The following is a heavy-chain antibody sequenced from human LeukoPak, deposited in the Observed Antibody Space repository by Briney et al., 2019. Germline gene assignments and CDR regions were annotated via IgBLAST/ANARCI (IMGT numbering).Heavy chain of an antibody. CDR1: GFTFSSYA. CDR2: ITGSGGST. CDR3: AKDRRDSSGYYYFDY. J-gene: IGHJ4*02. D-gene: IGHD3-22*01. V-gene: IGHV3-23*01. Sequence: ASLRLSCAASGFTFSSYAMSWVRQPPGKGLEWGSAITGSGGSTYYPDSVKGRFTISRDKSKNTLYLQMNSLRAEDTAVYYCAKDRRDSSGYYYFDYCGQGNLVTASS.